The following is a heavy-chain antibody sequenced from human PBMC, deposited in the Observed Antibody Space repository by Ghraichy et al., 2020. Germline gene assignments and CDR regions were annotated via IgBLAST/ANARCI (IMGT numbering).Heavy chain of an antibody. CDR3: AREGVAGSADY. D-gene: IGHD6-19*01. CDR2: INGDGGRT. Sequence: GGSLRLSCATSGFTFNSYTMHWVRQAPGKGLEAVSAINGDGGRTWYANSLRGRFTISRDNSKNTLFLQMDSLRAEDMAVYYCAREGVAGSADYWGRGTLVTVSS. CDR1: GFTFNSYT. J-gene: IGHJ4*02. V-gene: IGHV3-64*01.